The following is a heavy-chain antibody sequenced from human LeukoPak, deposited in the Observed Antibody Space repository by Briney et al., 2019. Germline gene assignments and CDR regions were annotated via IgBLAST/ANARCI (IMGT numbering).Heavy chain of an antibody. CDR3: VRVGTRSSGLYFLDY. CDR2: ISHTGATI. D-gene: IGHD6-19*01. V-gene: IGHV3-48*03. J-gene: IGHJ4*02. CDR1: GFTFSHYE. Sequence: GGSLRLSCTASGFTFSHYEMNWVRQAPGKGLEWVSHISHTGATIYYADSVKGRFTISRDNAKNSLYLQMNSLRAEDTAVYYCVRVGTRSSGLYFLDYWGQGTLVTVPS.